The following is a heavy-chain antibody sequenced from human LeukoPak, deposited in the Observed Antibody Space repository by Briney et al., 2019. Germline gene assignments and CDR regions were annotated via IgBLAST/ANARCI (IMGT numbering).Heavy chain of an antibody. D-gene: IGHD1-26*01. J-gene: IGHJ4*02. CDR1: GGSISSSSYY. CDR2: IYYSGST. V-gene: IGHV4-39*07. Sequence: SETLSLTCTVSGGSISSSSYYWGWIRQPPGKGLEWFGSIYYSGSTYYNPSLKSRVTISVDTSKNQFSLKLSSVTAADTAVYYCARFNSGSYQHYFDYWGQGTLVTVSS. CDR3: ARFNSGSYQHYFDY.